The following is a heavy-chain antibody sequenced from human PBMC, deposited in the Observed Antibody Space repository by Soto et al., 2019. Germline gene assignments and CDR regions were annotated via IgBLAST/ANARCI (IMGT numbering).Heavy chain of an antibody. CDR3: TTAQSFDCISTSCLPGSV. V-gene: IGHV3-15*07. J-gene: IGHJ6*02. CDR2: IKSKTDGGTT. Sequence: GGSLRLSCAASGFTFSNAWMNWVRQAPGKGLEWVGRIKSKTDGGTTDYAAPVKGRFTISRDDSKNTLYLQMNSLKTEDTAVYYCTTAQSFDCISTSCLPGSVWGQGTTVNVSS. D-gene: IGHD2-2*01. CDR1: GFTFSNAW.